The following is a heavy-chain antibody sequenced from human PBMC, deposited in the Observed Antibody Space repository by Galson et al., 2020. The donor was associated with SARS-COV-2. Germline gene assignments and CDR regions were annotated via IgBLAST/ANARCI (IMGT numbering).Heavy chain of an antibody. CDR3: AYGGWLDY. D-gene: IGHD5-12*01. J-gene: IGHJ4*02. CDR1: GFTFNDYW. Sequence: QLGESLKISCAASGFTFNDYWMSWVRQAPGKGLEWVAIINKDGSDKYYVDSVRGRFTISRDNAKNSLYLQMNSLRAEDTAVYFCAYGGWLDYWGQGAQVTVSS. CDR2: INKDGSDK. V-gene: IGHV3-7*01.